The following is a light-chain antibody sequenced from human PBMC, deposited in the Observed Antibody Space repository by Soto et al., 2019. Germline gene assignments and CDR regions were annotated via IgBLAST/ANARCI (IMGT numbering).Light chain of an antibody. CDR2: GAS. J-gene: IGKJ3*01. CDR3: QKYNSAPFT. Sequence: DIQMTQSPSSLSASVGDRVTITCRASQGIRYYLAWYQQKPDKAPKLLLYGASTLQSGVPSRFSASGSETDFTLTISSLPPEDVATYYCQKYNSAPFTFGPGTKVDIK. V-gene: IGKV1-27*01. CDR1: QGIRYY.